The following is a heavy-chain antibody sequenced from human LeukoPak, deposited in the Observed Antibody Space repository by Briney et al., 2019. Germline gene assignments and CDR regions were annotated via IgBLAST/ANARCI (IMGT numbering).Heavy chain of an antibody. V-gene: IGHV1-18*01. Sequence: ASVKVSCKASGYTFTSYGISWVRQAPGQGLEWMGWISAYNGNTNYAQKLQGRVTMTTDTSTSTAYMELRSLRSDDTAMYYRARHYCTNGVCHNNWFDPWGQGTLVTVSS. CDR1: GYTFTSYG. D-gene: IGHD2-8*01. CDR3: ARHYCTNGVCHNNWFDP. CDR2: ISAYNGNT. J-gene: IGHJ5*02.